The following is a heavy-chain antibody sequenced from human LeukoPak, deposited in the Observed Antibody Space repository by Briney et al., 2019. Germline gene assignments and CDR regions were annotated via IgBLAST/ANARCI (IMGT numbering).Heavy chain of an antibody. V-gene: IGHV3-23*01. CDR3: AKGRSVSCYGAMDV. CDR1: GFTFSSYA. CDR2: ISGSGGST. D-gene: IGHD2-2*01. Sequence: GGSLRLSCAASGFTFSSYAMSWVRQAPGKGLEWVSTISGSGGSTYYADSVKGRFTVSRDNSNNMLYLQMNSLRADDTAVYFCAKGRSVSCYGAMDVWGQGTTVIVSS. J-gene: IGHJ6*02.